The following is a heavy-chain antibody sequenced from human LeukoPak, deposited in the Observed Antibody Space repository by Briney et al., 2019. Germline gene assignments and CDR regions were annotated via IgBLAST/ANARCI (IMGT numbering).Heavy chain of an antibody. CDR3: AREGYYYHTSNGDDH. V-gene: IGHV1-2*02. Sequence: ASVKVSCKASGYTFTGYYMHWVRQAPGQGLEWMGWINPNSGGTNYAQKFQGRVTMTRDTSISTAYMELSRLRSDDTAVYYCAREGYYYHTSNGDDHWGQGTLVTVSS. J-gene: IGHJ5*02. D-gene: IGHD3-22*01. CDR2: INPNSGGT. CDR1: GYTFTGYY.